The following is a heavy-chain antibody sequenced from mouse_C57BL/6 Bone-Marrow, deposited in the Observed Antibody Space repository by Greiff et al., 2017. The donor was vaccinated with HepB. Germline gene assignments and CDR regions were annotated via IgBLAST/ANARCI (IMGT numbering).Heavy chain of an antibody. V-gene: IGHV14-4*01. Sequence: EVQGVESGAELVRPGASVKLSCTASGFNIKDDYMHWVKQRPEQGLEWIGWIDPENGDTEYASKFQGKATITADKSSNTAYLQLSSLTSEDTAVYYCTTGGYYDYGYAMDYWGQGTSVTVSS. CDR3: TTGGYYDYGYAMDY. CDR1: GFNIKDDY. CDR2: IDPENGDT. D-gene: IGHD2-4*01. J-gene: IGHJ4*01.